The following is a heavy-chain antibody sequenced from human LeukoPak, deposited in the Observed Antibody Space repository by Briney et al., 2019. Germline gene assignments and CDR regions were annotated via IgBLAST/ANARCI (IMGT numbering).Heavy chain of an antibody. D-gene: IGHD2-8*01. CDR2: ISWNSGSI. J-gene: IGHJ4*02. Sequence: GRSLRLSCAASGFTFDDYAMHWVRQAPGKGLEWVSGISWNSGSIGYADSVKGRSTISRDNAKNSLYLQMNSLRAEDTAVYYCARDRQDIVLMVYNDYWGQGTLVTVSS. CDR3: ARDRQDIVLMVYNDY. CDR1: GFTFDDYA. V-gene: IGHV3-9*01.